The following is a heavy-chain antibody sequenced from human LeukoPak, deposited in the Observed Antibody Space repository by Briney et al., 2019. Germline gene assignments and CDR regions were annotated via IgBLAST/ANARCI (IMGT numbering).Heavy chain of an antibody. V-gene: IGHV4-39*07. Sequence: PSETLSLTCTVSGGSISSSSYYWGWIRQPPGKGLEWIGSIYYSGSTYYNPSLKSRVTISVDTSKNQFSLKLSSVTAADTAVYYCARVRDSIVGATNWFDPWGQGTLVTVSS. D-gene: IGHD1-26*01. J-gene: IGHJ5*02. CDR3: ARVRDSIVGATNWFDP. CDR1: GGSISSSSYY. CDR2: IYYSGST.